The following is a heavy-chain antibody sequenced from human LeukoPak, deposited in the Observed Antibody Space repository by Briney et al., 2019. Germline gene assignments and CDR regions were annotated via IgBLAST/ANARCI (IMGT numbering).Heavy chain of an antibody. J-gene: IGHJ4*02. CDR1: GGTFSSYA. V-gene: IGHV1-69*13. CDR2: IIPIFGTA. Sequence: GASVKVSCKASGGTFSSYAISWVRQAPGQGLEWMGGIIPIFGTANYAQKFQGRVTITADESTSKAYMELSSLRSEDTAVYYCAGSPLKMDTAPVGTYIPTDWGQGTLVTVSS. CDR3: AGSPLKMDTAPVGTYIPTD. D-gene: IGHD5-18*01.